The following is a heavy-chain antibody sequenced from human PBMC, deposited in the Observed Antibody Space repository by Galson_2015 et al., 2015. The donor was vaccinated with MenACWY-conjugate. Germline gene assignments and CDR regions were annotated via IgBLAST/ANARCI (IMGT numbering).Heavy chain of an antibody. V-gene: IGHV3-7*01. CDR1: GFTFNNYW. CDR3: ARIIHDGLDY. CDR2: IKQDGSEK. Sequence: SLRLSCAASGFTFNNYWMSWVRQVPGKGPEWVANIKQDGSEKYYASSVKGRFTISKDNAENSLYLQMNSLRAEDTAIYYCARIIHDGLDYWGQGTLVTVSS. J-gene: IGHJ4*02. D-gene: IGHD1-1*01.